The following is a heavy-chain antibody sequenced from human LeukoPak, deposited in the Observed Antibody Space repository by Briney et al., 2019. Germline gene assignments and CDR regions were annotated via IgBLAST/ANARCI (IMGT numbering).Heavy chain of an antibody. V-gene: IGHV1-8*01. D-gene: IGHD3-22*01. J-gene: IGHJ5*02. CDR3: ARGRRYYYDSSGLIWSWFDP. CDR1: GYTFTSYD. CDR2: MNPNSGNT. Sequence: ASVKVSCKASGYTFTSYDINWVRQATGQGLEWMGWMNPNSGNTGHAQKFQGRVTMTRNTSISTAYMELSSLRSEDTAVYYCARGRRYYYDSSGLIWSWFDPWGQGTLVTVSS.